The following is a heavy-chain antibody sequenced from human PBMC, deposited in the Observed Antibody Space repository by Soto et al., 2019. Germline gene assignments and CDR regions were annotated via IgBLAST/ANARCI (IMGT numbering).Heavy chain of an antibody. V-gene: IGHV1-3*01. Sequence: GASVKVSCKASGYTSTNYGMHWVRQAPGQRLEWMGWINAGSGNTKYSQRFQGRITITRDTSASTVYMELSSLRSEDTAVYYCARDPGTYYDILTGYYEFDYWGQGTLVTVSS. CDR1: GYTSTNYG. D-gene: IGHD3-9*01. CDR3: ARDPGTYYDILTGYYEFDY. J-gene: IGHJ4*02. CDR2: INAGSGNT.